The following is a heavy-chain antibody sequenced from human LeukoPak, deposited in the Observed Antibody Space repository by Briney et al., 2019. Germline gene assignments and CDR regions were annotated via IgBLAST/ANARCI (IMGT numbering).Heavy chain of an antibody. D-gene: IGHD3-10*01. CDR3: AKEVSTRDLGDY. CDR1: GFSFSSYG. Sequence: PGGSLRLSCAASGFSFSSYGMHWVRQAPGTGLEWVAVISFDGNKKYYADSVKGRFAISRDNSKNTLYLQMNSLRAEDTAVYYCAKEVSTRDLGDYWGQGTLVTVSS. V-gene: IGHV3-30*18. CDR2: ISFDGNKK. J-gene: IGHJ4*02.